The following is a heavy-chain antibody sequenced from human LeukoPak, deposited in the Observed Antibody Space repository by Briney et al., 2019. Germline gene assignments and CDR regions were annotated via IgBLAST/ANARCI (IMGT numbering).Heavy chain of an antibody. Sequence: SETLSLTCAVYGGSFSGYYWSWIRQPPGKGLEWIGEINHSGSTNYNPSLKSRVTISADTSKNQFSLKLSSVTAADTAVYYCARGTIVVVPASYYYYYYMDVWGKGTTVTVSS. CDR2: INHSGST. V-gene: IGHV4-34*01. J-gene: IGHJ6*03. CDR1: GGSFSGYY. CDR3: ARGTIVVVPASYYYYYYMDV. D-gene: IGHD2-2*01.